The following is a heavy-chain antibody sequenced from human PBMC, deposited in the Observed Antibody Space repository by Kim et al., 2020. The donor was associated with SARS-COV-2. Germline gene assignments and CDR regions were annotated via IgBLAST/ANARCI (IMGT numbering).Heavy chain of an antibody. Sequence: SGKGRFTISRDNAKNSLYLQMNSLRAEDTAVYYCARRKYQLLSPDWFDPWGQGTLVTVSS. V-gene: IGHV3-21*01. D-gene: IGHD2-2*01. J-gene: IGHJ5*02. CDR3: ARRKYQLLSPDWFDP.